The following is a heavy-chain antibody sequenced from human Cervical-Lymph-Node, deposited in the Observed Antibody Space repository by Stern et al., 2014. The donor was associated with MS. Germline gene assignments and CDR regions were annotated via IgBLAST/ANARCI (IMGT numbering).Heavy chain of an antibody. J-gene: IGHJ4*02. D-gene: IGHD3-16*01. CDR1: GFTFSTHA. V-gene: IGHV3-21*01. CDR3: LRDGGDY. CDR2: ISSSSYYI. Sequence: EVQLVESGGGLVKPGGSLRLSCAASGFTFSTHAVNWVRQAPGQGLEWVSSISSSSYYIYYADSVKGRFPISRDNARNSLYLQMNSLRVDDTAVYYCLRDGGDYWGQGTLVTVSS.